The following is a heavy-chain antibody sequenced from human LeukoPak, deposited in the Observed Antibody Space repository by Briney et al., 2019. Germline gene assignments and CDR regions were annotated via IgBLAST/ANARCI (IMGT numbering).Heavy chain of an antibody. CDR1: GGTFSSYA. Sequence: ASVKVTCKASGGTFSSYAISWVRQAPGQGLEWMGGIIPIFGTANYAQKFQGRVTITTDESTSTAYMELSSLRSDDTAVYYCARDKRLYSYGQGSLGYWGQGTLVTVSS. CDR3: ARDKRLYSYGQGSLGY. CDR2: IIPIFGTA. J-gene: IGHJ4*02. D-gene: IGHD5-18*01. V-gene: IGHV1-69*05.